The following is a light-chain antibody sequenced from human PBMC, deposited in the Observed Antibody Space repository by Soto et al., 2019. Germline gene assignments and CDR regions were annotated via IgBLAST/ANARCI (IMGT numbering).Light chain of an antibody. V-gene: IGLV1-51*01. CDR2: DNN. J-gene: IGLJ2*01. Sequence: QSVLTQPPSVSAAPGQKVTISCSGSSSNIGNNYVSWYQQLPGTAPKLLIYDNNKRPSGIPDRFSGSKSGTSATLGITGLQTGDEADYYCGTWDSSLSARVVFGGGTSSPS. CDR3: GTWDSSLSARVV. CDR1: SSNIGNNY.